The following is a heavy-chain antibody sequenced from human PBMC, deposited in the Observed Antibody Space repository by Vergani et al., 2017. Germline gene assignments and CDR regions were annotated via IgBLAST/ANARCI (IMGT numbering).Heavy chain of an antibody. CDR2: IWSNGVNK. J-gene: IGHJ3*01. CDR1: GFTFTDYG. CDR3: VRERAPFDAFDV. V-gene: IGHV3-33*01. Sequence: QAQLVESGGGVVQTGSSLRLSCAASGFTFTDYGMHWVRQAPGKGLEGVAVIWSNGVNKYYADSVRGRFTFSRDNYRNTLDLQMDSLRDEETAVYHCVRERAPFDAFDVWGQGTMVTVSS.